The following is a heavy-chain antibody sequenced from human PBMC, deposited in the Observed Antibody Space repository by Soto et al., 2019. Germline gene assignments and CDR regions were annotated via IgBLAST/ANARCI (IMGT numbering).Heavy chain of an antibody. CDR3: AKGLRFMEH. CDR2: ISNDGMNT. J-gene: IGHJ1*01. CDR1: GFTFSSYA. V-gene: IGHV3-30-3*02. Sequence: GGALRLSCVASGFTFSSYALHWVRQAPGKGLEWVALISNDGMNTFYADSVKGRMTVSRDKAEKTMYLQMNSLTAEDTAVYYCAKGLRFMEHWGQGTVVTVSS. D-gene: IGHD1-1*01.